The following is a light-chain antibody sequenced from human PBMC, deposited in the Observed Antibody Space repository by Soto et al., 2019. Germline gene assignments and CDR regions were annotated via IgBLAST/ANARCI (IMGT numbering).Light chain of an antibody. J-gene: IGKJ4*01. CDR3: QQASAVPVT. V-gene: IGKV1-39*01. Sequence: DIQMTQSPSSLSASVGDSVTMTCRAGQSIARVLNWYQQKAGKVPKLLIHDASILRSGVPSRFSGSGSGTDFTLTISNLQPEDFATYYCQQASAVPVTFGGGTEVE. CDR2: DAS. CDR1: QSIARV.